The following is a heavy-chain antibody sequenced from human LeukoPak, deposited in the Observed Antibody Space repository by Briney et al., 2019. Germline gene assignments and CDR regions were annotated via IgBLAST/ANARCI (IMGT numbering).Heavy chain of an antibody. CDR2: IWYDGSNK. Sequence: QPGRSLRLSCAATGFTFSSYGMHWVRQAPGKGLEWVAVIWYDGSNKYYADSVKGRFTISRDNSKNTLYLQMNSLRAEDTAVYYCARDYSDDAFDIWGQGTMVTVSS. D-gene: IGHD2-15*01. J-gene: IGHJ3*02. CDR1: GFTFSSYG. CDR3: ARDYSDDAFDI. V-gene: IGHV3-33*01.